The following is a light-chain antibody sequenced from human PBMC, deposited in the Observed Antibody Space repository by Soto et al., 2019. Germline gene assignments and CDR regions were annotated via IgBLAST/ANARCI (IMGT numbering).Light chain of an antibody. CDR1: SSDVGGYNY. J-gene: IGLJ1*01. CDR3: SSYAGSNSFV. Sequence: QSVLTQPPSASGSPGQSVTISCTGTSSDVGGYNYVSWYQQHPGKAPKLMIYEVSERPSGVPDRFSGSKSGNTASLTVSGLQAEDDADYYCSSYAGSNSFVFGTGTKLTVL. V-gene: IGLV2-8*01. CDR2: EVS.